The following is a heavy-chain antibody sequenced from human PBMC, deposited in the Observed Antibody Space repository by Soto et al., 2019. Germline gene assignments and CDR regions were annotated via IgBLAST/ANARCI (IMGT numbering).Heavy chain of an antibody. CDR3: ARGPPFH. CDR1: GCSSSSGGYS. J-gene: IGHJ4*02. CDR2: IYHSGST. D-gene: IGHD3-16*01. Sequence: SETLSHTCAFSGCSSSSGGYSWSWIRQPPGKGLEWIGYIYHSGSTYYNPSLKSRVTISVDKSKNQFSLKLSSVTAADTAVYYCARGPPFHWGQGTLVTVSS. V-gene: IGHV4-30-2*01.